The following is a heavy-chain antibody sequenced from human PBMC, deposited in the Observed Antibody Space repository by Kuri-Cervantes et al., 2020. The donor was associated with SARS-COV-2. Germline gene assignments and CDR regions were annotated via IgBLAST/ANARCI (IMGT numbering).Heavy chain of an antibody. CDR2: IYYSGST. D-gene: IGHD2-2*01. V-gene: IGHV4-39*07. CDR3: ARDPGDCSSTSCHPNWFDP. CDR1: GGSISSGDYY. J-gene: IGHJ5*02. Sequence: SETLSLTCTVSGGSISSGDYYWGWIRQPPGKGLEWIGSIYYSGSTYYNPSLKSRVTISVDTSKNQFSLKLSSVTAADTAVYYCARDPGDCSSTSCHPNWFDPWGQGTLVTVSS.